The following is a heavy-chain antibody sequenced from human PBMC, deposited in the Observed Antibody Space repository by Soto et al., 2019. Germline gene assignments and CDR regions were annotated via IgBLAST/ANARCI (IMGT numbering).Heavy chain of an antibody. CDR2: ISAYNGNT. Sequence: ASVKVSCKASGYTFTSYGISWMRQAPGQGLEWMGWISAYNGNTNYAQKLQGRDTMTTDTSTSTAYVGLRSLRSDDTVGYYCSRVSWDSSDYYPSDYWGQGTLVTVSS. CDR1: GYTFTSYG. J-gene: IGHJ4*02. V-gene: IGHV1-18*01. D-gene: IGHD3-22*01. CDR3: SRVSWDSSDYYPSDY.